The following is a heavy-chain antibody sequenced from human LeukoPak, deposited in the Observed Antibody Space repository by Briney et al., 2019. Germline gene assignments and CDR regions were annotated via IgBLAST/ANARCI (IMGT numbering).Heavy chain of an antibody. V-gene: IGHV3-23*01. CDR1: GFSFSSYR. CDR3: ANLFPYYYDSSGSFPLDY. J-gene: IGHJ4*02. CDR2: ISGTGTST. Sequence: PGGSLRLSCAASGFSFSSYRMNWVRQAPGKGLEWVSGISGTGTSTYYADSVKGRFTISRDNSKNTLYLQMNSLRAEDTAVYYCANLFPYYYDSSGSFPLDYWGQGTLVTISS. D-gene: IGHD3-22*01.